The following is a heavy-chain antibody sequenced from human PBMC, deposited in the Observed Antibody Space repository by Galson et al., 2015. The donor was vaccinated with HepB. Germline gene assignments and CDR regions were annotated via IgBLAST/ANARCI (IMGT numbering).Heavy chain of an antibody. CDR1: GVTFSSYF. Sequence: SVKVSCKASGVTFSSYFISWVRQAPGQGLEWMGGIIPVFGTTNYAQKFQGRVTITADKSTSTAYMELSSLTSEDTAVYYCASGGNYDFWSVYWKFDYWGQGTLVTVSS. D-gene: IGHD3-3*01. CDR3: ASGGNYDFWSVYWKFDY. CDR2: IIPVFGTT. V-gene: IGHV1-69*06. J-gene: IGHJ4*02.